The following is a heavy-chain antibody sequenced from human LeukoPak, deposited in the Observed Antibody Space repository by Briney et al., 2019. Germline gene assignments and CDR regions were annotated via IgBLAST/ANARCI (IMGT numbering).Heavy chain of an antibody. D-gene: IGHD1-20*01. Sequence: NPSQTLSLTCTVSAGSISSGSYYWSWIRQPAGKGLEWIARIYISGSTNYNPSLKSRVTISVDTAKNQFSLKLSSVTAADTAVYYCARTNWNDHGYYYYYYMDVWGKGTTVTVSS. CDR3: ARTNWNDHGYYYYYYMDV. CDR2: IYISGST. CDR1: AGSISSGSYY. V-gene: IGHV4-61*02. J-gene: IGHJ6*03.